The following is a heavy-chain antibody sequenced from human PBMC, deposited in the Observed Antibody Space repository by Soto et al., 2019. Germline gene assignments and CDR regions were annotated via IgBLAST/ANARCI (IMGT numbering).Heavy chain of an antibody. CDR3: ARGPPSGYCSGGSCYYT. CDR1: GFTFSSYD. D-gene: IGHD2-15*01. CDR2: IGTAGDT. V-gene: IGHV3-13*01. Sequence: PGGLLILSCAAAGFTFSSYDMHWVRQATGKGLEWVSAIGTAGDTYYPGSVKGRFTISRENAKNSLYLQMNSLRAEDTAVYYCARGPPSGYCSGGSCYYTWGQGTLVTVSS. J-gene: IGHJ5*02.